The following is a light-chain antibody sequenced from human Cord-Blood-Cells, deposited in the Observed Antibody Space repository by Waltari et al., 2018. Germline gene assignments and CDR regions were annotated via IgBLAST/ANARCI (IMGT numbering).Light chain of an antibody. CDR1: SRSVGGYNY. CDR3: SSYTSSSTHYV. V-gene: IGLV2-14*01. CDR2: EVS. Sequence: QSALTPPASVSGSPGQSITISCTGTSRSVGGYNYVSWYQQHPGKAPKLMIYEVSNRPSGVSNRFSGSKSGNTASLTISGLQAEDEADYYCSSYTSSSTHYVFGTGTKVTVL. J-gene: IGLJ1*01.